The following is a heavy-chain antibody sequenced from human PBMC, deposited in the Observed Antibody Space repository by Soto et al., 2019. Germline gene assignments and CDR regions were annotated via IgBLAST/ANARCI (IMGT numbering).Heavy chain of an antibody. V-gene: IGHV4-34*01. J-gene: IGHJ6*02. CDR3: AREGRGYSDGLYYYYGMDV. Sequence: SETLSLTCAVYGGSFSGYYWSWIRQPPGKGLEWIGEINHSGSTNYNPSLKSRVTISVDTSKNQFTLKLSAVTAADTAVYYCAREGRGYSDGLYYYYGMDVWGQGTTVTVSS. CDR2: INHSGST. CDR1: GGSFSGYY. D-gene: IGHD5-18*01.